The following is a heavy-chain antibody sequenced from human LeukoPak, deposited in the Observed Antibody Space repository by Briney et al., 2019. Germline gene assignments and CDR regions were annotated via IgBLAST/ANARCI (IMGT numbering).Heavy chain of an antibody. D-gene: IGHD3-10*01. CDR2: ISWNSGSI. Sequence: GGSLRLSCAASGFTFDDYAMHWVRQAPGKGLAWVSGISWNSGSIGYADSVKGRFTISRDNAKNSLYLQMNSLRAEDTALYYCAKGAYGSGSYQHFDYWGQGTLVTVSS. V-gene: IGHV3-9*01. CDR1: GFTFDDYA. J-gene: IGHJ4*02. CDR3: AKGAYGSGSYQHFDY.